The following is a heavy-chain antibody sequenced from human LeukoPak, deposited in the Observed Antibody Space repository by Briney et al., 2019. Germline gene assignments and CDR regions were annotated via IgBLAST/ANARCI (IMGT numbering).Heavy chain of an antibody. V-gene: IGHV3-7*03. Sequence: GGSLRLSCAASGFTFSSYWMSWVRQAPGKGLEWVANIKQDGSEKYYVDSVKGRSTISRDNAKNSLYLQMNSLRAEDTALYYCARNWGINYYYYMDVWGKGTTVTVSS. J-gene: IGHJ6*03. CDR2: IKQDGSEK. D-gene: IGHD7-27*01. CDR1: GFTFSSYW. CDR3: ARNWGINYYYYMDV.